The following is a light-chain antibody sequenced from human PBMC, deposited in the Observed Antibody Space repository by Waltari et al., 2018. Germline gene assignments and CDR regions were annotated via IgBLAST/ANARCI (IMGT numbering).Light chain of an antibody. CDR3: SAFAGSNNFGV. CDR2: DVN. CDR1: SRDIGGGNF. J-gene: IGLJ3*02. Sequence: QSALTQPPSPSGSPGHSVTTPCTGTSRDIGGGNFVSCYQQRPGKAPRFLIYDVNKRPSGVSDRFSGSKSGNTASLTVSGLQPDDEATYYCSAFAGSNNFGVFGGGTKLTVL. V-gene: IGLV2-8*01.